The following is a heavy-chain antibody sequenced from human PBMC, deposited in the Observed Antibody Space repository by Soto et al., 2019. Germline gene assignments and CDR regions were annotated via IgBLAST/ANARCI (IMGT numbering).Heavy chain of an antibody. Sequence: QITLKESGPTLVKPTQTLTLTCTFSGFSLSTSGVGVGWIRQPPGKALEWLALIYWDDDKRYSPSLKSRLTITKDTSKNQVVLTMTNMDPVDTATYYCAHSTSVWGSYRRDYFDYWGQGTLVTVSS. CDR3: AHSTSVWGSYRRDYFDY. CDR2: IYWDDDK. J-gene: IGHJ4*02. CDR1: GFSLSTSGVG. D-gene: IGHD3-16*02. V-gene: IGHV2-5*02.